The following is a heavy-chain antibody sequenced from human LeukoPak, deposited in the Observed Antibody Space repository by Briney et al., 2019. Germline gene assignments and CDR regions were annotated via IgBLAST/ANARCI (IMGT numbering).Heavy chain of an antibody. Sequence: SETLSLTCTVSGGSISSSSYYWGWIRQPPGTGLEWIGSIYYSGSTYYNPSLESRVTISVDTSKNQFSLKLSSVTAADTAVYYCARGVTMIVVVIHDWYFDLWGRGTLVTVSS. CDR1: GGSISSSSYY. CDR2: IYYSGST. J-gene: IGHJ2*01. CDR3: ARGVTMIVVVIHDWYFDL. D-gene: IGHD3-22*01. V-gene: IGHV4-39*01.